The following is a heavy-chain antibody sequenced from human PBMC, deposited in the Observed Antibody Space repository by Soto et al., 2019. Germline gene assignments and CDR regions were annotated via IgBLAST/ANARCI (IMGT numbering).Heavy chain of an antibody. CDR1: GFTFSSYS. J-gene: IGHJ4*02. CDR2: ISSSSSYI. D-gene: IGHD3-10*01. V-gene: IGHV3-21*01. CDR3: ARRGGYFYGSGSYWYFDY. Sequence: EVQLVESGGGLVKPGGSLRLSCAASGFTFSSYSMNWVRQAPGKGLEWVSSISSSSSYIYYADSVKGRFTISRDNAKNSLYLQINSLRAEDRAVYYCARRGGYFYGSGSYWYFDYWGQGTLVTVSS.